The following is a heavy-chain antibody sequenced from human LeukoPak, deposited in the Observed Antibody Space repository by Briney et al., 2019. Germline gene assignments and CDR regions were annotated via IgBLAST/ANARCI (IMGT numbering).Heavy chain of an antibody. CDR1: GFTFSNAW. CDR2: IQSKTDGGTT. CDR3: TTDLNARGNYYDSSGFISTIDY. D-gene: IGHD3-22*01. Sequence: GGSLRLSCAASGFTFSNAWMSWVRQAPGKGLEWVGRIQSKTDGGTTDYAAPVKVRFTISRDDSKNTLYLQMNSLKTEDTAVYYCTTDLNARGNYYDSSGFISTIDYWGQGTLVTVSS. J-gene: IGHJ4*02. V-gene: IGHV3-15*01.